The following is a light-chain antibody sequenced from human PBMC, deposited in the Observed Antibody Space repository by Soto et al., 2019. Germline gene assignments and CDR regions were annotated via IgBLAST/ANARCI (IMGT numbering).Light chain of an antibody. V-gene: IGLV2-23*01. Sequence: QSVVTQPASVSGSPGKSSTTSCTEPSNDVGTYNLVSWYQQHPGKAPKLMIYEGIKRPSGVSHRFSGSKSGNTASLTISGLQAEDEANYYCCSYAGRSNVFGGGTKVTVL. CDR1: SNDVGTYNL. J-gene: IGLJ3*02. CDR2: EGI. CDR3: CSYAGRSNV.